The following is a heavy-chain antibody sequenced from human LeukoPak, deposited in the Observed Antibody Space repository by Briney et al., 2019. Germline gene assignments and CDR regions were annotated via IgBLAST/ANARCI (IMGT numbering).Heavy chain of an antibody. J-gene: IGHJ3*02. Sequence: ASVKVSCKASGYTFISYDINWVRQATGQGLEWMGWMNPNSGNTGYAQKFQGRVTITRNTSISTAYMELSSLGSEDTAVYYCARSKSYYDSSGYPLDAFDIWGQGTMVTVSS. CDR3: ARSKSYYDSSGYPLDAFDI. D-gene: IGHD3-22*01. CDR2: MNPNSGNT. V-gene: IGHV1-8*03. CDR1: GYTFISYD.